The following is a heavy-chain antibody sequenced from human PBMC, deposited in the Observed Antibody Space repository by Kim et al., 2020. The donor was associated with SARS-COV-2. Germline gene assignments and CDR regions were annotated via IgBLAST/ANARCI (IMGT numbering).Heavy chain of an antibody. V-gene: IGHV1-18*01. CDR2: ISAYNGNT. D-gene: IGHD6-13*01. CDR1: GYTFTSYG. Sequence: ASVKVSCKASGYTFTSYGISWVRQAPGQGLEWMGWISAYNGNTNYAQKLQGRVTMTTDTSTSTAYMELRSLRSDDTAVYYCASLHSSSWYSGWFDPWGQGTLVTVSS. CDR3: ASLHSSSWYSGWFDP. J-gene: IGHJ5*02.